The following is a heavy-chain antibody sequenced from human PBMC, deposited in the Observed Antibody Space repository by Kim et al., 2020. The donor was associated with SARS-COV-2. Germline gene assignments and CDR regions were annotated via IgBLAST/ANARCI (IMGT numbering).Heavy chain of an antibody. J-gene: IGHJ5*02. CDR3: ARDMTTVTVDWFDP. CDR1: GFTFSSYS. V-gene: IGHV3-21*01. D-gene: IGHD4-17*01. Sequence: GGSLRLSCAASGFTFSSYSMNWVRQAPGKGLEWVSSISSSSSYIYYADSVKGRFTISRDNAKNSLYLQMNSLRAEDTAVYYCARDMTTVTVDWFDPWGQGTLVTVSS. CDR2: ISSSSSYI.